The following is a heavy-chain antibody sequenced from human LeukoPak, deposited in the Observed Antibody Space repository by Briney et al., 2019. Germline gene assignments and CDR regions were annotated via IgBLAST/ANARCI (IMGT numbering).Heavy chain of an antibody. CDR3: ATPPGYCGNASFFDH. Sequence: GESLKISCEGSGYSFSNYWIGWVRQMPGKGLEWMGIIYPGDYETRYSPSFQGLVTISVDKSISTAYLQWSSLKASDTAMYYCATPPGYCGNASFFDHWGQGTLVTVSS. V-gene: IGHV5-51*01. CDR2: IYPGDYET. J-gene: IGHJ4*02. CDR1: GYSFSNYW. D-gene: IGHD2-8*01.